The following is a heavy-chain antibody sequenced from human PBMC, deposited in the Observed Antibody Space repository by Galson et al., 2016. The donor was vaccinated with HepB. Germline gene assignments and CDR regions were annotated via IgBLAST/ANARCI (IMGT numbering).Heavy chain of an antibody. Sequence: SLRLSCAVSGFTVDSDYMNWVRQAPGKGLEWVASISYDGGNKDYADSVKGRFTISRDNSRSTLYLQMNSLRHDDRAIYYCAKDFRRGGYENDGVDYWGQGTVVTVSS. J-gene: IGHJ4*02. CDR1: GFTVDSDY. D-gene: IGHD5-12*01. CDR3: AKDFRRGGYENDGVDY. CDR2: ISYDGGNK. V-gene: IGHV3-30*18.